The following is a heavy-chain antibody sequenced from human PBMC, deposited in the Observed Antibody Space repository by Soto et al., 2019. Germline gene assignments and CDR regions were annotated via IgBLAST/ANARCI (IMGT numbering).Heavy chain of an antibody. Sequence: PGESLKISCKGSGYSFTSYWIGWVRQMPGKGPEWMGIIYPGDSDTRYSPSFQGQVTISADKSISTAYLQWSSLKASDTAMYYCARLPTSRLYYYYGMDVWGQGTTVTVSS. CDR1: GYSFTSYW. J-gene: IGHJ6*02. CDR2: IYPGDSDT. V-gene: IGHV5-51*01. D-gene: IGHD6-19*01. CDR3: ARLPTSRLYYYYGMDV.